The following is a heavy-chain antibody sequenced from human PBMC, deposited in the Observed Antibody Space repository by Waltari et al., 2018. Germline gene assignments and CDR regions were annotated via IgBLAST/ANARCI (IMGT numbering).Heavy chain of an antibody. Sequence: EVQLVESGGGLVQPGGSLRLSCAASGFTFSSYWMHWVRQAPGKGLGWVSRLNTEGSSPSYAGSVKGRFTISRDNAKNTLYLEMNSLRAEDTAVYYCARDFGTKWELLGLDYWGQGTLVTVSS. CDR1: GFTFSSYW. D-gene: IGHD1-26*01. J-gene: IGHJ4*02. CDR3: ARDFGTKWELLGLDY. V-gene: IGHV3-74*01. CDR2: LNTEGSSP.